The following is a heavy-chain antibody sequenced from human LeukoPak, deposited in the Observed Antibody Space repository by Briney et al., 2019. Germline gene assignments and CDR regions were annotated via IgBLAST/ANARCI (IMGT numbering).Heavy chain of an antibody. V-gene: IGHV3-7*01. CDR3: ARDLRPNYVWGSFVDY. J-gene: IGHJ4*02. D-gene: IGHD3-16*01. CDR1: GFTFSSYW. CDR2: IKQDGSEK. Sequence: GGSLRLSCAASGFTFSSYWMSWVRQAPGKGLEWVANIKQDGSEKYYVDSVKGRFTISRDNAKNSLYLQMNSLRAEDTAVYYCARDLRPNYVWGSFVDYWGQGTLVTVSS.